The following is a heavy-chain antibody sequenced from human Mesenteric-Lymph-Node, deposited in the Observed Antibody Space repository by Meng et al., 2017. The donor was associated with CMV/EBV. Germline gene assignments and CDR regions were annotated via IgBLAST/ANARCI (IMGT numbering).Heavy chain of an antibody. J-gene: IGHJ6*02. D-gene: IGHD6-19*01. CDR2: IRYDGSNE. Sequence: GESLKISCAASGVSFSSYGMHWVRQAPGKGLEWVAFIRYDGSNENYADSVKGRSTISRDNSKNTLYLQMNSLRAKDTAVYYCAKDLIGAVAGNFYYYYGMDVWGQGTAVTVSS. V-gene: IGHV3-30*02. CDR3: AKDLIGAVAGNFYYYYGMDV. CDR1: GVSFSSYG.